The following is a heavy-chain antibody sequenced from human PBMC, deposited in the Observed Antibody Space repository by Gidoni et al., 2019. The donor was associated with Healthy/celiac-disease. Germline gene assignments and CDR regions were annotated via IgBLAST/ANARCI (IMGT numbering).Heavy chain of an antibody. Sequence: QVQLVESGGGVVQPGRSLRLSCAASGFNFSSYGMHWVRQAPGKGLEWVAVRWYDGSNKYYADSVKGRFTISRDNSKNTLYLQMNSLRAEDTAVYYCARDSIAAAVDWGQGTLVTVSS. CDR1: GFNFSSYG. CDR3: ARDSIAAAVD. D-gene: IGHD6-13*01. CDR2: RWYDGSNK. V-gene: IGHV3-33*01. J-gene: IGHJ4*02.